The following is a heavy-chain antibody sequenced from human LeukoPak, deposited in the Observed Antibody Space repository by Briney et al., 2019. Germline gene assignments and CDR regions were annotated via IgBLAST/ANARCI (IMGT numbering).Heavy chain of an antibody. J-gene: IGHJ5*02. D-gene: IGHD2-21*01. V-gene: IGHV1-8*01. CDR1: GYTFTSYD. Sequence: GASVKVSCKASGYTFTSYDINWVRQATGQGLEWMGWMNPNSGNTGYAQKFQGRVTVTRNTSISTAYMELSSLRSEDTAVYYCARGSARDNWFDPWGQGTLVTVSS. CDR2: MNPNSGNT. CDR3: ARGSARDNWFDP.